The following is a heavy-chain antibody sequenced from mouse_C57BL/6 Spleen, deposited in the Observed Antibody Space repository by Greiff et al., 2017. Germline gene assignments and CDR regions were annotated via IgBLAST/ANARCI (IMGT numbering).Heavy chain of an antibody. CDR1: GYTFTSYW. Sequence: QVQLQQPGAELVMPGASVKLSCKASGYTFTSYWMHWVKQRPGQGLEWIGEIDPSDSYTKYNQKFKGKSTLTVDKSSSTAYMQLSSLTSEYSAVYYCARNCYGSSGYFDYWGQGTPLTVSA. V-gene: IGHV1-69*01. CDR2: IDPSDSYT. J-gene: IGHJ2*01. D-gene: IGHD1-1*01. CDR3: ARNCYGSSGYFDY.